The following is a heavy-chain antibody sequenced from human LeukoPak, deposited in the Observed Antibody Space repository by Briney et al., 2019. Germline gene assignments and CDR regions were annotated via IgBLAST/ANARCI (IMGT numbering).Heavy chain of an antibody. CDR2: IYPGDSEI. V-gene: IGHV5-51*01. J-gene: IGHJ4*02. CDR3: ARADAYFYDTRDYMNFDH. CDR1: GYSFANYW. Sequence: GESLKISCKGSGYSFANYWIGWVRQVPGKGLEWMGIIYPGDSEIRYSPSFQGQVTISADKSISTAFLQWSSLKASDTAMYYCARADAYFYDTRDYMNFDHWGQGTLVTVSS. D-gene: IGHD3-22*01.